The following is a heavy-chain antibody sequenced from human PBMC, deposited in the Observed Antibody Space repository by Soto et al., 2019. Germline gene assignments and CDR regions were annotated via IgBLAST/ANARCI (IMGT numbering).Heavy chain of an antibody. CDR2: IYYSGST. Sequence: SETLSLTCTVSGGSISSYYWSWIRQPPGKGLEWIGYIYYSGSTNYNPSLKSRVTISVDTSKNQFSLKLSSVTAADTAVYYCARGWDDYGDWFDYWGQGTLVTVSS. V-gene: IGHV4-59*01. D-gene: IGHD4-17*01. CDR1: GGSISSYY. CDR3: ARGWDDYGDWFDY. J-gene: IGHJ4*02.